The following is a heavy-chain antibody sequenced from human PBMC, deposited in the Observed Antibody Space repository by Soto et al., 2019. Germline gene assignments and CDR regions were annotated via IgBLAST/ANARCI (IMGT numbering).Heavy chain of an antibody. CDR1: GGSISSYY. Sequence: PSETLSLTCTVSGGSISSYYWSWIRQPPGKGLEWIGYIYCSGSTNYNPSLKSRVTISVDTSKNQFSPKLSSVTAADTAVYYCAILVPAAIPRVRFVYWGQGTLVTVSS. J-gene: IGHJ4*02. V-gene: IGHV4-59*01. CDR3: AILVPAAIPRVRFVY. D-gene: IGHD2-2*01. CDR2: IYCSGST.